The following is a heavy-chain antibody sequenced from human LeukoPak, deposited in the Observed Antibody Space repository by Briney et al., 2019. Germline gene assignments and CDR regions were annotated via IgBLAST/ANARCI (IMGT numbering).Heavy chain of an antibody. CDR2: IYYSGST. V-gene: IGHV4-39*01. J-gene: IGHJ4*02. D-gene: IGHD3-16*01. CDR1: GGSISSSSYY. Sequence: SETLSLTCTVSGGSISSSSYYWGWIRQPPGKGLEWIGSIYYSGSTYYNPSLKSRVTISVDTSKNQFSLKLSSVTAADTAVYYCARLFFAGAVRFDYWGQGTLVTVSS. CDR3: ARLFFAGAVRFDY.